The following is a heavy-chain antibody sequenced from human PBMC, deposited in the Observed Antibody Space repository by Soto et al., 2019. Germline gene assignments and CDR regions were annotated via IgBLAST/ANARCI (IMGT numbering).Heavy chain of an antibody. CDR1: GFSLSTNGVG. V-gene: IGHV2-5*02. CDR2: IYWDNDK. Sequence: QITLKESGPTLVTPTQTLALTCTFSGFSLSTNGVGVAWIRQPPEKALEWLAVIYWDNDKRYSPSLKNRLTITKDTSRNQVVLIMSNMDPVDSATYYCVHRRGGSSIDWNAGYFDPWGQGTLVTVSS. D-gene: IGHD6-13*01. CDR3: VHRRGGSSIDWNAGYFDP. J-gene: IGHJ5*02.